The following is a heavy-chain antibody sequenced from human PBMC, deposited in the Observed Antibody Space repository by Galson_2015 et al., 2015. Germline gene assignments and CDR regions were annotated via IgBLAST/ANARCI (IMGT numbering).Heavy chain of an antibody. J-gene: IGHJ6*02. D-gene: IGHD2-2*01. CDR2: ISSSSSTI. CDR3: ARDYCSSTSCYLLRYYYGMDV. V-gene: IGHV3-48*02. CDR1: GFTLSSYS. Sequence: SLRLSCAASGFTLSSYSMNWVRQAPGKGLEWVSYISSSSSTIYYADSVKGRFTISRDNAKNSLYLQMNSLRDEDTAVYYCARDYCSSTSCYLLRYYYGMDVWGQGTTVTVSS.